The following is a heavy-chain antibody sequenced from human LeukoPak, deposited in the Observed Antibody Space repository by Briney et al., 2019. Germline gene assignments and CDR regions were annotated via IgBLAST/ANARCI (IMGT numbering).Heavy chain of an antibody. CDR2: IVVGSGNT. V-gene: IGHV1-58*02. D-gene: IGHD1-7*01. CDR1: GFTFTSSA. Sequence: GASVKVSCKASGFTFTSSAMQWVRQARGQRLEWIGWIVVGSGNTNYAQKFQERGTITRDMSTSTAYMELSSLRSKDTAVYYCAADSGITGTTTRFDYWGQGTLVTVSS. J-gene: IGHJ4*02. CDR3: AADSGITGTTTRFDY.